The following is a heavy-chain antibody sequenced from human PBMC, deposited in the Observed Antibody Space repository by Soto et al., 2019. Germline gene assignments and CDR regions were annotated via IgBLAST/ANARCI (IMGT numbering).Heavy chain of an antibody. Sequence: GGSLRLSCAASGFTFSSYGMHWVRQAPGKGLEWVAVIWYDGSNKYYADSVKGRFTISRDNSKNTLYLQMNSLRAEDTAVYYCAGTEHDHYYGSGRGLYYWGQGTLVTVSS. CDR3: AGTEHDHYYGSGRGLYY. J-gene: IGHJ4*02. CDR2: IWYDGSNK. V-gene: IGHV3-33*01. D-gene: IGHD3-10*01. CDR1: GFTFSSYG.